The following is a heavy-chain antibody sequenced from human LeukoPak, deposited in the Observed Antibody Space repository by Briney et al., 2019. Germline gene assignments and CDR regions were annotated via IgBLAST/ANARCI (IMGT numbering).Heavy chain of an antibody. J-gene: IGHJ4*02. D-gene: IGHD2-2*02. CDR1: GGSMSSYY. V-gene: IGHV4-59*08. CDR2: IYYSGST. Sequence: SETLSLTCTVSGGSMSSYYWSWIRQPPGKGLEWIGYIYYSGSTNYNPSLKSRVTISVDTSKNQFSLKLSSVTATDTAVYYCARHAHLYTYWGQGTLVTVSS. CDR3: ARHAHLYTY.